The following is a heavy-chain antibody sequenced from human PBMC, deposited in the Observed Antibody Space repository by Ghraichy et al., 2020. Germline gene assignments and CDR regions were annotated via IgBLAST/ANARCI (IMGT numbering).Heavy chain of an antibody. Sequence: SETLSLTCAVYDGSFSGYYWTWIRQPPGKGLEWIGQITHSGGTNYNPSLKSRVTISVDTSKKQFSLKFRSVTAADTAVYFCARASIRDGMDVWGQGTTVTVSS. CDR3: ARASIRDGMDV. V-gene: IGHV4-34*01. D-gene: IGHD5-12*01. CDR2: ITHSGGT. CDR1: DGSFSGYY. J-gene: IGHJ6*02.